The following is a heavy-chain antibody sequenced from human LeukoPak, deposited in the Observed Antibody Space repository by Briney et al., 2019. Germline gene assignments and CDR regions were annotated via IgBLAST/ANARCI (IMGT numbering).Heavy chain of an antibody. Sequence: PGGSLRLSCAASGFTFDDYAMHWVRQAPGKGLEWVSGISWNSGSIGYADSVKGRFTISRDNAKNSLYLQMNSLRAEDTALYYCAKASDYDILTGLNLDYWGQGTLVTVSS. J-gene: IGHJ4*02. V-gene: IGHV3-9*01. CDR3: AKASDYDILTGLNLDY. CDR1: GFTFDDYA. CDR2: ISWNSGSI. D-gene: IGHD3-9*01.